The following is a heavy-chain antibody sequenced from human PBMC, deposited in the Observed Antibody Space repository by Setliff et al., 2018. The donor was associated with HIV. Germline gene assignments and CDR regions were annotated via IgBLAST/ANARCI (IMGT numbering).Heavy chain of an antibody. V-gene: IGHV3-73*01. CDR2: IRTKTSGYAT. Sequence: GGSLRLSCAASGFIFRDSAIHWVRQASGRGLEWIGRIRTKTSGYATAYLASVNGRFTVSRDDSKNTAYLQMTSLQTEDTAMYYCTSYHEISGYFGGSWGQGTLVTVSS. CDR1: GFIFRDSA. J-gene: IGHJ5*02. CDR3: TSYHEISGYFGGS. D-gene: IGHD3-3*01.